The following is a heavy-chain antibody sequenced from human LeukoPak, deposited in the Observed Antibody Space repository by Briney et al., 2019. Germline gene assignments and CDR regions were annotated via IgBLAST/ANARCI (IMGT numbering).Heavy chain of an antibody. CDR3: ASRYCSSTSCYSSWFDP. CDR2: INHSGST. V-gene: IGHV4-34*01. CDR1: GGSFSGYY. D-gene: IGHD2-2*01. J-gene: IGHJ5*02. Sequence: SETLSLTCAVYGGSFSGYYWSWIRQPPGKGLEWIGEINHSGSTNYNPSLKGRVTISVDTSKNQFSLKLSSVTAADTAEYYCASRYCSSTSCYSSWFDPWGQGTLVTVSS.